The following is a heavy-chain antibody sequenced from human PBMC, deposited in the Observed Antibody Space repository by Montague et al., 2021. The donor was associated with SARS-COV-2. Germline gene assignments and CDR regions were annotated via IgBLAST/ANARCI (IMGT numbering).Heavy chain of an antibody. CDR1: GGSISSSSYY. Sequence: SETLSLTCTVSGGSISSSSYYWGWIRQPPGKGLEWIGSIYYSGSTYYNPSLKSRVTISVDTSKNQFSLKLSSVTAADTAVYYCARQGPSITMIVVVRPTHGFDPGGQGTRVTVSS. CDR3: ARQGPSITMIVVVRPTHGFDP. J-gene: IGHJ5*02. D-gene: IGHD3-22*01. V-gene: IGHV4-39*01. CDR2: IYYSGST.